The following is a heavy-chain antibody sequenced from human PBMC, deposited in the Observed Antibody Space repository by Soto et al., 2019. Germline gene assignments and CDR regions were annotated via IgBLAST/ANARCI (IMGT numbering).Heavy chain of an antibody. V-gene: IGHV1-46*01. D-gene: IGHD2-15*01. CDR2: INPSGGGT. CDR3: AREAVVVVPATQTYYYYGMDD. J-gene: IGHJ6*02. Sequence: QVQLVQSGAEVKKPGASVKVSCKASGYSFTNYNMHWVRQAPGQGLEWMGVINPSGGGTNYAPKFQGRVTMTRDTSTSTVYIELSSLRSEDTAVYYCAREAVVVVPATQTYYYYGMDDWGQGTTVTVSS. CDR1: GYSFTNYN.